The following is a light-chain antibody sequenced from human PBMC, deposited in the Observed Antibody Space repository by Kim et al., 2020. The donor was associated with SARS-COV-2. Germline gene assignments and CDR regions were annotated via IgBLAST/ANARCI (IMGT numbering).Light chain of an antibody. V-gene: IGLV1-44*01. Sequence: GEWVTISCSGSSSNIGSNSVNWFQQLPGTAPQLLIYTNTKRPSRVPDRFSGSKSGTSASLAISGLQSEDEADYYCASWDDRLNGMVFGGGTQLTVL. CDR2: TNT. CDR3: ASWDDRLNGMV. J-gene: IGLJ3*02. CDR1: SSNIGSNS.